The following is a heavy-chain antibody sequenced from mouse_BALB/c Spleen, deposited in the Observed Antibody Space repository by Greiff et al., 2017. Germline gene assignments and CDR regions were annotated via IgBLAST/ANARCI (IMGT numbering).Heavy chain of an antibody. D-gene: IGHD2-3*01. V-gene: IGHV2-9*02. CDR3: AREDDGFKTAY. Sequence: VQRVESGPGLVAPSQSLSITCTVSGFSLTSYGVHWVSQPPGKGLEWLGVIWAGGSTKYNSALMSRLSISKDNSKSQVFLKINSLQTDDTAMYYFAREDDGFKTAYWGQGTLVTVSA. CDR1: GFSLTSYG. CDR2: IWAGGST. J-gene: IGHJ3*01.